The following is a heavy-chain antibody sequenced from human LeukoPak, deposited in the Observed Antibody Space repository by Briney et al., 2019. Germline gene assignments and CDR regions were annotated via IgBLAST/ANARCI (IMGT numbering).Heavy chain of an antibody. Sequence: GGSLRLSCAASGFTFSSYSMNWVRQAPGKGLEWVSSISSSSSYIYYADSVKGRFTISRDNAKNSLYLQMNSLRAEDTAVYYCARDRSSSWYNSAFDIWGQGTMVTVSS. J-gene: IGHJ3*02. CDR3: ARDRSSSWYNSAFDI. V-gene: IGHV3-21*01. CDR2: ISSSSSYI. D-gene: IGHD6-13*01. CDR1: GFTFSSYS.